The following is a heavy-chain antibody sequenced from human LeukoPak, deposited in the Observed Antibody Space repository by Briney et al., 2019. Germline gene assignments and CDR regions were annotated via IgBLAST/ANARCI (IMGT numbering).Heavy chain of an antibody. D-gene: IGHD1-26*01. J-gene: IGHJ3*02. CDR3: ARRGATDGFDN. Sequence: GESLKISCKGSGYSFTSYWIGWVRQMPGKGLEWMGIIYPGDSDTRYSPSFQGQVTISADKSISTPYLQRSSLKPPETPMYYFARRGATDGFDNWGQGKMVNVSS. V-gene: IGHV5-51*01. CDR1: GYSFTSYW. CDR2: IYPGDSDT.